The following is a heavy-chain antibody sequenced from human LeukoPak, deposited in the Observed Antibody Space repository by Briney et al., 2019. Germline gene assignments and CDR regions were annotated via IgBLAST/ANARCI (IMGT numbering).Heavy chain of an antibody. V-gene: IGHV3-20*04. D-gene: IGHD2-21*01. CDR1: GFTFDDYG. Sequence: GGSLRLSCAASGFTFDDYGMSWVRQGPGKGLEWVSGINWNGDSTGYADSVKGRFTISRDNAKNSLYLQMNSLRIEDTALYYCARVGVDDYYYNGMDVWGQGTTVTVSS. J-gene: IGHJ6*02. CDR2: INWNGDST. CDR3: ARVGVDDYYYNGMDV.